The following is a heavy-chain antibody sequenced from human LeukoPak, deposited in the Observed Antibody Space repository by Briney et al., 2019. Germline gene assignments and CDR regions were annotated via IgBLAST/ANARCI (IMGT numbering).Heavy chain of an antibody. V-gene: IGHV3-64*01. Sequence: GGSLRLSCAASGFTLSSYDIHWVRQAPGKGLEYISGVHRKGATTLYANSVKGRFTISRDNSMNTLYLQMASLRPEDMATYFCARDSYGSYDLWGQGTLVTVSS. CDR3: ARDSYGSYDL. J-gene: IGHJ5*02. D-gene: IGHD1-26*01. CDR1: GFTLSSYD. CDR2: VHRKGATT.